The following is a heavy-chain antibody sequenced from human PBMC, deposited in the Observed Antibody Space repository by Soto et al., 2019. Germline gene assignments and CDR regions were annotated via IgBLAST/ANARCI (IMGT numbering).Heavy chain of an antibody. CDR1: GGSTSHYY. CDR2: AYYSGST. D-gene: IGHD2-8*01. V-gene: IGHV4-59*01. CDR3: ARDRSTYGGGGTGEVKENWFDP. J-gene: IGHJ5*02. Sequence: SQTLSPTCPVSGGSTSHYYWSWIRPSPGKGLEWIGYAYYSGSTDYNPSLKSRVTMSVDTSKNQVSLKLNSVTTADTAVYYCARDRSTYGGGGTGEVKENWFDPWGPGTLVTVSS.